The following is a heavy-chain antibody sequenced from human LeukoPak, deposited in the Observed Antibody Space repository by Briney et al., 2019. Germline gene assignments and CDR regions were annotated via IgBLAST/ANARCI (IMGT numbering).Heavy chain of an antibody. D-gene: IGHD6-13*01. CDR1: GFTFSSYS. V-gene: IGHV4-34*01. CDR3: ARDSSLAAAGTVTARDY. CDR2: INHSGST. Sequence: GSLRLSCAASGFTFSSYSMNWVRQPPGKGLEWIGEINHSGSTNYNPSLKSRVTISVDTSKNQFSLKLSSVTAADTAVYYCARDSSLAAAGTVTARDYWGQGTLVTVSS. J-gene: IGHJ4*02.